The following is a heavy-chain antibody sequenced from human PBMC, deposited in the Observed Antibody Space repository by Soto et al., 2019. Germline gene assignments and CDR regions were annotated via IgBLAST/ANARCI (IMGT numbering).Heavy chain of an antibody. J-gene: IGHJ5*02. D-gene: IGHD2-21*01. CDR2: FIPSFPAP. Sequence: VQFVQSGAELKKPGSSVRVSCRASGGTIKTYTLSWVRQAPGQGLEWMGAFIPSFPAPNFAQRXKRSFTXXADESTNTGFMELSGLRPEDTALYFCATGEVVPSFPNWLDTWGQGTHVMVSS. CDR3: ATGEVVPSFPNWLDT. CDR1: GGTIKTYT. V-gene: IGHV1-69*12.